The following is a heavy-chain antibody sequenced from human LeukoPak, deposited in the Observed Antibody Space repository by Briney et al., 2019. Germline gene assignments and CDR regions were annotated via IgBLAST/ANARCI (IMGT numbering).Heavy chain of an antibody. Sequence: SETLSLTCAVYGGSFSGYYWSWIRQPPGKGLEWIGEINHSGSTNYNPSLKSRVTISVDTSKNQFSLKLSSMTAADTAVYYCARKRGYYFDYWGQGTLVTVSS. CDR2: INHSGST. CDR3: ARKRGYYFDY. J-gene: IGHJ4*02. D-gene: IGHD3-16*01. CDR1: GGSFSGYY. V-gene: IGHV4-34*01.